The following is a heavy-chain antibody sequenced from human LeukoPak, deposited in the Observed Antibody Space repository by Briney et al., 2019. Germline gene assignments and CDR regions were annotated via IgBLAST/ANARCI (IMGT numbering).Heavy chain of an antibody. D-gene: IGHD3-16*01. CDR3: VREGYDYGDY. J-gene: IGHJ4*02. Sequence: SETLSLTCSVSGGSIRSGSYYWSWIRQPAGKGLEWIGRMYTSGSTNYNPSLNSRVTISADTSKNQFSLRLTSVTAADTAVYYCVREGYDYGDYWGQGTLVTVSS. V-gene: IGHV4-61*02. CDR1: GGSIRSGSYY. CDR2: MYTSGST.